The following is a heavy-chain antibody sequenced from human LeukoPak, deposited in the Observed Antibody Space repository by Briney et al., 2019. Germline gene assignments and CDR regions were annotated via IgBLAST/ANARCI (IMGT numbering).Heavy chain of an antibody. CDR1: GGSISSSSYY. V-gene: IGHV4-39*01. J-gene: IGHJ6*02. Sequence: SETLSLTCYVSGGSISSSSYYWGWIRQPPGKEPEWIGSVYYSGSTYYTPSLKSRVTISVDTSKNQFSLKLSSVTAADTAVYYCARHQENYYYGMDAWGQGTSVTVSS. CDR2: VYYSGST. CDR3: ARHQENYYYGMDA.